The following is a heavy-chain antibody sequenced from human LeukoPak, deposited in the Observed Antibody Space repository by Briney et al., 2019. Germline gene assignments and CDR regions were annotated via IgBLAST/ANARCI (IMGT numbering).Heavy chain of an antibody. CDR2: MNPNSGNT. Sequence: ASVKVSCKASGYTFTSCDINWVRQATGQGLEWMGWMNPNSGNTGYGQSFQGRITMTRNISIGTAYMELSNLTSEDTAIYYCTRGSSGRRDNWGQGTLVTVSA. CDR3: TRGSSGRRDN. CDR1: GYTFTSCD. D-gene: IGHD6-19*01. V-gene: IGHV1-8*01. J-gene: IGHJ4*02.